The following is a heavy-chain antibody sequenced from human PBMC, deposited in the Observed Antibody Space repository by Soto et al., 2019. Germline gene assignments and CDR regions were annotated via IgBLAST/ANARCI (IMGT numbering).Heavy chain of an antibody. V-gene: IGHV4-31*03. J-gene: IGHJ4*02. CDR2: IYYSGST. CDR3: ARYIVVVVAATLGPFFDY. Sequence: PSETLSLTCTVSGGSISSGGYYWSWIRQHPGKGLEWIGYIYYSGSTYYNPSLKSRVTISVDTSKNQFPLKLSSVTAADTAVYYCARYIVVVVAATLGPFFDYWGQGTLVTVSS. D-gene: IGHD2-15*01. CDR1: GGSISSGGYY.